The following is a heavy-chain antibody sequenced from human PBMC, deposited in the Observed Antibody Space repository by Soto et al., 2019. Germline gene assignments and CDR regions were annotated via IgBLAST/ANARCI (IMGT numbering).Heavy chain of an antibody. CDR2: IYYSGST. D-gene: IGHD2-2*01. Sequence: QVQLQESGPGLVKPSQTLSLTCTVSGGSISSDDYYWSWIRQPPGQGLEWNGYIYYSGSTYYNLSLMRRVTISVDTSNTQFSLTLGSVTAADTAVYYCARGEYQLREYYYSYGMDVWGQGTTVTVSS. CDR1: GGSISSDDYY. J-gene: IGHJ6*02. CDR3: ARGEYQLREYYYSYGMDV. V-gene: IGHV4-30-4*01.